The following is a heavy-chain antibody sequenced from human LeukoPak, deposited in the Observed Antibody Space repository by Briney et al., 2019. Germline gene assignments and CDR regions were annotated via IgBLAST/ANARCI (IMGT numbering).Heavy chain of an antibody. D-gene: IGHD3-22*01. Sequence: ASVKVSCKASGYTFTDNYMHWVRQAPGQGLEWMGWINPNSGGTNYAQKFQGRVTITRNTSISTAYMELSSLRSEDTAVYYCARASQWLNYYYYMDVWGKGTTVTVSS. J-gene: IGHJ6*03. CDR3: ARASQWLNYYYYMDV. CDR2: INPNSGGT. V-gene: IGHV1-2*02. CDR1: GYTFTDNY.